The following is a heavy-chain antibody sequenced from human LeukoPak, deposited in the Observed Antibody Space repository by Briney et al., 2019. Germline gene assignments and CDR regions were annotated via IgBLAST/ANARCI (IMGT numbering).Heavy chain of an antibody. CDR2: ISGSSDNT. J-gene: IGHJ5*02. V-gene: IGHV3-23*01. Sequence: PGGSLRLSCAASGFTFSSYAMSWVRQAPGKGLEWVSTISGSSDNTYYADSVKGRFTISRDNSKKTLYLQVNSLSAEDTAVYYCATETATTYPWGQGTLVTVSS. CDR3: ATETATTYP. CDR1: GFTFSSYA. D-gene: IGHD1-1*01.